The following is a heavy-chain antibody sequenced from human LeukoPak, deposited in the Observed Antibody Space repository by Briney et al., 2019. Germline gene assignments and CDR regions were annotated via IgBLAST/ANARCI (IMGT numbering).Heavy chain of an antibody. Sequence: GRSLRLSCAASGFTFSSYGMHWVRQAPGKGLEWVANIKQDGGEKYYVDSVKGRFTISRDNAKNSLFLQMNSLRVEDTAVYYCARLGGSYYTYWGQGTLVTVSS. J-gene: IGHJ4*02. CDR2: IKQDGGEK. CDR3: ARLGGSYYTY. V-gene: IGHV3-7*01. CDR1: GFTFSSYG. D-gene: IGHD1-26*01.